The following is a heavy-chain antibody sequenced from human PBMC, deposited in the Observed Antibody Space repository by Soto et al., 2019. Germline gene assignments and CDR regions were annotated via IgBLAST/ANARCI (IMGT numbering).Heavy chain of an antibody. J-gene: IGHJ5*02. D-gene: IGHD3-9*01. Sequence: GESLKISCKGSGYSFTSYWISWVRQMPGKGLEWMGRIDPSDSYTNYSPSFQGHVTISADKSISTAYLQWSSLKASDTAMYYCARHYDILTGYYNVGTNWFDPWGQGTLVTVSS. V-gene: IGHV5-10-1*01. CDR2: IDPSDSYT. CDR3: ARHYDILTGYYNVGTNWFDP. CDR1: GYSFTSYW.